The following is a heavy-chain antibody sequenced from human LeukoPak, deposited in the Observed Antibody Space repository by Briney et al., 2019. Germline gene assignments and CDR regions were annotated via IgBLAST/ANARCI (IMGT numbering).Heavy chain of an antibody. CDR1: GFTFSSYA. CDR3: ARDLPIPKYGMDV. V-gene: IGHV3-30*09. CDR2: MSYDGSNK. D-gene: IGHD2-21*01. J-gene: IGHJ6*02. Sequence: GRSLRLSCAASGFTFSSYAIHWVRQTPGKGLEWVAFMSYDGSNKYYADSVKGRFAISRDNSKITSYLQMNSLSVEDTAVYYCARDLPIPKYGMDVWGQGTTVTVSS.